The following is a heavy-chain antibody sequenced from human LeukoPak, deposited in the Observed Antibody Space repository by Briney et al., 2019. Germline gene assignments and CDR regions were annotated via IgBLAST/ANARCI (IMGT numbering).Heavy chain of an antibody. D-gene: IGHD3-22*01. CDR1: GFTFSTYA. Sequence: PGGSLRLSCVASGFTFSTYAMHWVRQAPGKGLESVTVISYDGSKKYYADSVKGRFTISRDNSKNTLYLQVDSLRPEDTAVYYCAKPYDSSLYTNLDYWGQGTLVTVSS. V-gene: IGHV3-30-3*02. CDR2: ISYDGSKK. CDR3: AKPYDSSLYTNLDY. J-gene: IGHJ4*02.